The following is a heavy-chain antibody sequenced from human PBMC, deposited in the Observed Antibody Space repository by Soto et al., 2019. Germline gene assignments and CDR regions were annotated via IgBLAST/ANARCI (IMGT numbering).Heavy chain of an antibody. CDR1: GYTFTSYY. CDR2: INPSGGST. CDR3: ARDRYYDILTGYLNPIDV. D-gene: IGHD3-9*01. V-gene: IGHV1-46*01. Sequence: ASAKVSSEASGYTFTSYYMHLVRQAPGQGLEWMGIINPSGGSTSYAQKFQGRVTMTRDTSTSTVYMELRSLRSDDTAVYYCARDRYYDILTGYLNPIDVWGKGTTVTVSS. J-gene: IGHJ6*04.